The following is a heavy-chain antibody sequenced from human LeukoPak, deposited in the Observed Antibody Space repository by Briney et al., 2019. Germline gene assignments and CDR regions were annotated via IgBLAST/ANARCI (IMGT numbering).Heavy chain of an antibody. CDR3: EREPGIAAASTKEADY. D-gene: IGHD6-13*01. J-gene: IGHJ4*02. Sequence: GGSLRLSCAASGFTFSSYSMNWVRQAPGKGREWVSSISSSSSYIYYADSVKGRFTISRDNAKNSLYLQMSSLRAEDAAVYDCEREPGIAAASTKEADYWGQGTLVTVSS. V-gene: IGHV3-21*01. CDR1: GFTFSSYS. CDR2: ISSSSSYI.